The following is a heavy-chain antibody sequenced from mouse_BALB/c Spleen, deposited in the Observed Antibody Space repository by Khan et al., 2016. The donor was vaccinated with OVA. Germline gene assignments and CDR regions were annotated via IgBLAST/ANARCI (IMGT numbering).Heavy chain of an antibody. D-gene: IGHD2-1*01. V-gene: IGHV1S81*02. CDR2: INPSNGRT. CDR3: ARLLINFDY. Sequence: QVQLQQPGAELVNPGASVNLSCKASGYTLTSYWMHWVKQRPGQGLEWIGEINPSNGRTNYNEKFKRKATLTVDKSSSTAYMQLSSPTSDDSAVYYVARLLINFDYWGQGTTLTVAS. CDR1: GYTLTSYW. J-gene: IGHJ2*01.